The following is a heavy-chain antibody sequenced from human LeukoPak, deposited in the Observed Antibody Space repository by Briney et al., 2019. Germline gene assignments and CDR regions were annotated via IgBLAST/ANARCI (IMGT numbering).Heavy chain of an antibody. J-gene: IGHJ5*02. Sequence: GGSLRLSCAATGFTFSDYWMHWVRQAPGKGLVWVSRINPDGSSASYADSVKGRFTISRDNAKNTLYLQMNSLRAEDTAVYYCARFKVTVTSIPWGQGTLVTVSS. D-gene: IGHD4-11*01. CDR3: ARFKVTVTSIP. CDR2: INPDGSSA. V-gene: IGHV3-74*01. CDR1: GFTFSDYW.